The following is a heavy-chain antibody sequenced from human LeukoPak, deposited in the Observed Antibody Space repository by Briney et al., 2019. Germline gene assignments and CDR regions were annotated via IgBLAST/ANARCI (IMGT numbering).Heavy chain of an antibody. CDR2: ISWNSGSI. D-gene: IGHD6-25*01. V-gene: IGHV3-9*01. J-gene: IGHJ6*03. CDR3: AKDAAATIYYYYMDV. CDR1: GFTFDDYA. Sequence: GGSLRLSCAASGFTFDDYAMHWVRQAPGKGLEWVSGISWNSGSIGYADSVKGRFTISRDNAKNSLYLQMNSLRAEDTALYYCAKDAAATIYYYYMDVWGKGTTVTISS.